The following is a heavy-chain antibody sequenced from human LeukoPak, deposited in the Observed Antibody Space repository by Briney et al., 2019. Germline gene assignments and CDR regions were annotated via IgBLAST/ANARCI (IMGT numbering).Heavy chain of an antibody. CDR3: AKRIQSAMAMGY. Sequence: LTGGSLRLSCAASGFTFSNYALSWVRQAPGKGLEWVSDISGSGGSTYYADSVKGRFTISRDNSKNTMYLQMNSLRAEDTAIYYCAKRIQSAMAMGYWGQGTLVTVSS. D-gene: IGHD5-18*01. CDR1: GFTFSNYA. V-gene: IGHV3-23*01. CDR2: ISGSGGST. J-gene: IGHJ4*02.